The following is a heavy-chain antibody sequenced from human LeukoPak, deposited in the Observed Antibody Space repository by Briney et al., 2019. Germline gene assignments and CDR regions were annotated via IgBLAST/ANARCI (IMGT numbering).Heavy chain of an antibody. CDR3: AKYEIRIAPEGLTCYFEY. CDR1: GFTFSSYE. D-gene: IGHD6-13*01. V-gene: IGHV3-48*03. J-gene: IGHJ4*02. CDR2: ISSSGATV. Sequence: GGSLRLSCAASGFTFSSYEMNWVRQAPGKGLEWVSYISSSGATVYYADSVKGRFTSSRDNSKKTLSLQMSSLKAEDTAVYYCAKYEIRIAPEGLTCYFEYWGQGTLVTVSS.